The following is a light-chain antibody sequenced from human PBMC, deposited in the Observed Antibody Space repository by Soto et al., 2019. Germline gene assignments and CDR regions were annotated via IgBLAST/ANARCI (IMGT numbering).Light chain of an antibody. Sequence: EIVLTQSPGTLSLSPGERATLSCRASQSVRSSFLAWYQQKPGQAPRLLIYGASSRATGIPDRFSGSGSGTDFTLTISRLEPEDLAVYFCQQYGSSPTFGGGTKLEIK. V-gene: IGKV3-20*01. CDR1: QSVRSSF. CDR2: GAS. J-gene: IGKJ4*01. CDR3: QQYGSSPT.